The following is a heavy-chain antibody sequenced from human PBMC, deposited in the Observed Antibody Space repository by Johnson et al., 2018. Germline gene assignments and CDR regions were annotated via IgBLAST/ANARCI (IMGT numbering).Heavy chain of an antibody. CDR2: INQYGSET. CDR3: ARAVTSTLAFGM. V-gene: IGHV3-7*01. Sequence: VQLGEAGGDLVQPRGSRRLSCAVSGFAFSSYWVPWVRPAPGKGLEWVATINQYGSETSYVASVRGRFNISRYNAKNSLFLQMKRLRAEDTAVYYCARAVTSTLAFGMWGQGTRVTVSS. D-gene: IGHD1-1*01. CDR1: GFAFSSYW. J-gene: IGHJ3*02.